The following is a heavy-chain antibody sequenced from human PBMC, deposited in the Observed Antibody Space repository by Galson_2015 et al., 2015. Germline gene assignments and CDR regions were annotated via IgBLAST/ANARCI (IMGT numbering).Heavy chain of an antibody. CDR1: GFTFSSYA. CDR3: AKGVGSDFYYANDY. Sequence: SLRLSCAASGFTFSSYAMSWARQAPGKGPEWVSLITASGGSPYYADSVKRRFTISRDNSKNTLYLQMNSLRAEDTAMYYCAKGVGSDFYYANDYWGQGTLVTVSS. CDR2: ITASGGSP. J-gene: IGHJ4*02. D-gene: IGHD3-22*01. V-gene: IGHV3-23*01.